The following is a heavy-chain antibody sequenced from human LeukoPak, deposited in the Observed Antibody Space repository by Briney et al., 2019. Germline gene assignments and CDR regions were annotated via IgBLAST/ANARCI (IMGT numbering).Heavy chain of an antibody. CDR3: AKDKRLQPHYFDY. Sequence: GGSLRLSCAASGFTFSSYAMSWVRQAPGKGLEWVSAISGSGGSTYYADSVKGRFTVSRDNSKNTLYLQMNSLRAEDTAVYYCAKDKRLQPHYFDYWGQGTLVTVSS. D-gene: IGHD6-25*01. CDR1: GFTFSSYA. J-gene: IGHJ4*02. V-gene: IGHV3-23*01. CDR2: ISGSGGST.